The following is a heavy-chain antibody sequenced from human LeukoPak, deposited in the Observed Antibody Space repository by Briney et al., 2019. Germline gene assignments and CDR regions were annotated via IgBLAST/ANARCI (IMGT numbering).Heavy chain of an antibody. D-gene: IGHD4-23*01. CDR3: AKASTVVYSTPFFDY. CDR2: ISYDGSNK. V-gene: IGHV3-30*18. CDR1: GFTVSSNY. J-gene: IGHJ4*02. Sequence: GGSLRLSCAASGFTVSSNYMSWVRQAPGKGLEWVAVISYDGSNKYYADSVKGRFTISRDNSKNTLYLQMNSLRAEDTAVYYCAKASTVVYSTPFFDYWGQGTLVTVSS.